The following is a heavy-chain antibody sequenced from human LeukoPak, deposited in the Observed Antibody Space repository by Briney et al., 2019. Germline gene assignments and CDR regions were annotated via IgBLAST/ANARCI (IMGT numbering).Heavy chain of an antibody. CDR3: ARHGRYSSGWYGDN. D-gene: IGHD6-19*01. V-gene: IGHV4-59*10. J-gene: IGHJ4*02. CDR1: GGSFRGYY. CDR2: IYTSGST. Sequence: SETLSLTCDVHGGSFRGYYWSWIRQPAGKGLEWIGRIYTSGSTNYNPSLKSRVTISVDTSKNQFSLKLSSVTAADTAVYYCARHGRYSSGWYGDNWGQGTLVTVSS.